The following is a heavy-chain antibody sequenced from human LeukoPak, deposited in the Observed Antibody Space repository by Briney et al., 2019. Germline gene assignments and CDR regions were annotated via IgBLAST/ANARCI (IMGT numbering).Heavy chain of an antibody. CDR1: GGSISSYY. J-gene: IGHJ5*02. CDR2: IYYSGST. CDR3: ARDGRGYSGYPSNWFDP. D-gene: IGHD5-12*01. Sequence: PSETLSLTCTVSGGSISSYYWSWIRQPPGKGLEWIGYIYYSGSTNYNPSLKSRVTISVDTSKNQFSLKLSSVTAADTAVYYCARDGRGYSGYPSNWFDPWGQGTLVTVSS. V-gene: IGHV4-59*01.